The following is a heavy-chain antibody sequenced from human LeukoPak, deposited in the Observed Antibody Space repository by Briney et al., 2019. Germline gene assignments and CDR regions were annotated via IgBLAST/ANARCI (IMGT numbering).Heavy chain of an antibody. CDR1: GGTFSSYA. CDR2: IIPIFGTA. J-gene: IGHJ5*02. CDR3: ARDRWYSGSYPPSDWFDP. V-gene: IGHV1-69*13. D-gene: IGHD1-26*01. Sequence: ASVKVSCKASGGTFSSYAISWVRQAPGQGLEWMGGIIPIFGTANYAQKFQGRVTITADESTSTAYMELSSLRSEDTAVYYCARDRWYSGSYPPSDWFDPWGQGTLVTVSS.